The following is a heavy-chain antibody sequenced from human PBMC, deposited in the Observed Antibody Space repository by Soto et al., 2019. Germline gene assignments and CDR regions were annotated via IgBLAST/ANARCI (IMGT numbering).Heavy chain of an antibody. CDR3: SRKCKGGYFNRIDP. V-gene: IGHV5-51*01. CDR2: IYPGDSDT. Sequence: GESLKISCNGSVYNFTKYWIGSVRQVSGKVLEWMGIIYPGDSDTRYSPFFQGQVTISADTSISSAYLQWRSLKASETALYFVSRKCKGGYFNRIDPVRQGTFVTGAS. J-gene: IGHJ5*02. CDR1: VYNFTKYW. D-gene: IGHD2-21*02.